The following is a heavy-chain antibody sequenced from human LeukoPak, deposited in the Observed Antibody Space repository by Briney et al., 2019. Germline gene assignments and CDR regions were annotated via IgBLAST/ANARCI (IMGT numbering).Heavy chain of an antibody. CDR1: GYTFTSYG. CDR2: ISAYNGNT. D-gene: IGHD2-2*01. Sequence: ASVKVSCKASGYTFTSYGISWVRQAPGQGLEWMGWISAYNGNTNYAQKLQGRVTMTTDTSTSTAYMELRSLRSDDTAVYYCARIAVVPAAKSSYYYYNGMDVWGQGTTVTVSS. V-gene: IGHV1-18*01. CDR3: ARIAVVPAAKSSYYYYNGMDV. J-gene: IGHJ6*02.